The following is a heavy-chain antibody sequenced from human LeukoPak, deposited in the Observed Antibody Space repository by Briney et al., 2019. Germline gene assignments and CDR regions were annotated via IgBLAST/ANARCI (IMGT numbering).Heavy chain of an antibody. J-gene: IGHJ3*02. CDR3: ARGIYGPNGAFDI. CDR1: GYSFTSYW. D-gene: IGHD4-17*01. Sequence: GESLKISCKGSGYSFTSYWIGWVRQMPGKGLEWMGIIYPRDSDARYSPSFQGQVTISVDKTISTAYLQWSSLKASDTAMYYCARGIYGPNGAFDIWGQGTTVTVSS. CDR2: IYPRDSDA. V-gene: IGHV5-51*01.